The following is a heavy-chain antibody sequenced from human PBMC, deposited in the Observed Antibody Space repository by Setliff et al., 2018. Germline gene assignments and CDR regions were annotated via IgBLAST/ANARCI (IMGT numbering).Heavy chain of an antibody. CDR3: ARQPYSTTYYYYYYYMDV. V-gene: IGHV4-34*01. Sequence: SETLSLTCAVYGGSLSGYFWTWIRQPPGKGLEWIGEINHTGSTNYSPSLKSRVTMSIDTSKNQFSLNLNSVTAADTAVYYCARQPYSTTYYYYYYYMDVWGKGTTVTVSS. CDR2: INHTGST. CDR1: GGSLSGYF. D-gene: IGHD6-13*01. J-gene: IGHJ6*03.